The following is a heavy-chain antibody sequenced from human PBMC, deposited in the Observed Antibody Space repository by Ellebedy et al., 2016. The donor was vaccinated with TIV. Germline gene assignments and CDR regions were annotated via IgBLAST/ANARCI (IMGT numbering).Heavy chain of an antibody. J-gene: IGHJ6*02. V-gene: IGHV3-7*01. Sequence: GESLKISXVASGFTFSRFWMSWVRQAPGKGLEWVANIKQDGSEKYYVDSVKGRFTISRDNAKNSLYLQMNSLRAEDTAVYYCARDLGSGYWGTLYYYYGMDVWGQGTTVTVSS. D-gene: IGHD5-12*01. CDR3: ARDLGSGYWGTLYYYYGMDV. CDR1: GFTFSRFW. CDR2: IKQDGSEK.